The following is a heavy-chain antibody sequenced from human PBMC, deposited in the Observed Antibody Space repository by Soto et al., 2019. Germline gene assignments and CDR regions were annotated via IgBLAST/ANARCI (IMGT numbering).Heavy chain of an antibody. D-gene: IGHD1-1*01. V-gene: IGHV3-13*01. CDR3: ARGEPAWYNWNSGSIDY. J-gene: IGHJ4*02. CDR1: GFTFSSYD. Sequence: PGGSLRLSCAACGFTFSSYDMHWVRQATGKGLEWVSAIGTAGDTYYPGSVKGRFTISRENAKNSLYLQMNSLRAEDTAVYYCARGEPAWYNWNSGSIDYWGQGALVTVSS. CDR2: IGTAGDT.